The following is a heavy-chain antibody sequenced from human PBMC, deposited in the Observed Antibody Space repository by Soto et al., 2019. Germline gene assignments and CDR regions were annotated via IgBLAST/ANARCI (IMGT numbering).Heavy chain of an antibody. V-gene: IGHV3-30*18. D-gene: IGHD2-2*01. J-gene: IGHJ4*02. CDR2: ISDTGSSH. Sequence: GSLRLSCVGSGFTFSSYGMHWVRQAPGKGLECVAVISDTGSSHYYAASVEGRFTISRENSKNTLSLHMDRLRVEDTAVYYCAKDRGGDCPDNSCYFGADYWGQGTPVTVSS. CDR1: GFTFSSYG. CDR3: AKDRGGDCPDNSCYFGADY.